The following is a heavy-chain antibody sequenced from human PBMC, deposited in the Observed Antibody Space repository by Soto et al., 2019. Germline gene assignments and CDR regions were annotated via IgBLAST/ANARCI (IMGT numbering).Heavy chain of an antibody. CDR1: GFTFSSYT. CDR2: ISSDGDKK. CDR3: ARDIYDSRGYYPY. D-gene: IGHD3-22*01. V-gene: IGHV3-30-3*01. Sequence: GGSLRLSCAASGFTFSSYTMHWVRQAPGKGLEWVAVISSDGDKKDFADSVRGRVTISRDNSKNTLFLQMSSVRPEDSAVYYCARDIYDSRGYYPYWGQGTLVTVSS. J-gene: IGHJ4*02.